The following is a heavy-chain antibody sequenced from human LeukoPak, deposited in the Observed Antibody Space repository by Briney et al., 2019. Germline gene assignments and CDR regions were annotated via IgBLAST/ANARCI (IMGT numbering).Heavy chain of an antibody. CDR2: ISSSGSTI. D-gene: IGHD5-18*01. J-gene: IGHJ4*02. Sequence: GGSLRLSCAASGFTFSDYYMSWIRQAPGKGLEWVSYISSSGSTIYYADSVKGRFTISRDNAKNSLYLQMNSLRAEDTAVYHCARGEKGGRGYSYGSGYWGQGTLVTVSS. CDR3: ARGEKGGRGYSYGSGY. CDR1: GFTFSDYY. V-gene: IGHV3-11*01.